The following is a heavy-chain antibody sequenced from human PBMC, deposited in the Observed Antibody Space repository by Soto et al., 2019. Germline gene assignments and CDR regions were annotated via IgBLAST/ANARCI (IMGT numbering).Heavy chain of an antibody. D-gene: IGHD3-16*01. CDR2: IYWDDDK. CDR1: GFSLNTSGVG. Sequence: QITFKESVPTLVNPTQTLTLTCTVSGFSLNTSGVGVGWIRQPQGKALEWLALIYWDDDKRYSPSLKSRLTITKDTSKNQVVLTMTNMDPVDTVTYYCARALGSWGAYYFDYWGQGTLVTVSS. V-gene: IGHV2-5*02. J-gene: IGHJ4*02. CDR3: ARALGSWGAYYFDY.